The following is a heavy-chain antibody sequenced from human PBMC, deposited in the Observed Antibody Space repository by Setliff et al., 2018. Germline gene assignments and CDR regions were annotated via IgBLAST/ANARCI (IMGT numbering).Heavy chain of an antibody. CDR2: IYTSGST. J-gene: IGHJ5*02. D-gene: IGHD3-10*01. CDR3: ARDVRYYYGSGSYYNDWFDP. V-gene: IGHV4-61*02. CDR1: GGSISSGSYY. Sequence: SETLSLTCTVSGGSISSGSYYWSWIRQPAGKGLEWIGRIYTSGSTNYNPSLKSRVTISVDTSKNQFSLKLSSVTAADTTVYYCARDVRYYYGSGSYYNDWFDPWGQGTLVTVSS.